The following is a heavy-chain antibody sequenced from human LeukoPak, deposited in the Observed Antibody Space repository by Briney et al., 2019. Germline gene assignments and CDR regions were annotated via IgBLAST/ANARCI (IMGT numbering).Heavy chain of an antibody. CDR3: ATPYSSSWTGVGYYFDY. D-gene: IGHD6-13*01. CDR2: IIPIFGTA. V-gene: IGHV1-69*06. J-gene: IGHJ4*02. Sequence: GSSVKVSCKASGGTFSSYAISWVRQAPGQGLEWMGGIIPIFGTANYAQKFQGRVTMTEDTSTDTAYMELSSLRSEDTAVYYCATPYSSSWTGVGYYFDYWGQGTLVTVSS. CDR1: GGTFSSYA.